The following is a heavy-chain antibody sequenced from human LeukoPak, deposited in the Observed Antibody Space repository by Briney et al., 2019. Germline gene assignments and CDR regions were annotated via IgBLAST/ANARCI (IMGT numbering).Heavy chain of an antibody. V-gene: IGHV3-23*01. D-gene: IGHD7-27*01. J-gene: IGHJ4*02. CDR1: GFTFSSYA. CDR2: ITGSGGRT. Sequence: GGSLRLSCAASGFTFSSYAMSWVRQAPGKGLEWVSAITGSGGRTYYADSVKGRFTISRDNSKNTLYVQMNSLRAEDTAVYYCATERNWVFDYWGQGTLVTVSS. CDR3: ATERNWVFDY.